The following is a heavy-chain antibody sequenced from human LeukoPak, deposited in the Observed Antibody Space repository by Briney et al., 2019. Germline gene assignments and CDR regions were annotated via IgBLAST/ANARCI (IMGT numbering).Heavy chain of an antibody. CDR2: IYYSGST. V-gene: IGHV4-59*12. Sequence: SETLSLTCTVSGGSISSYYWSWIRKPPGKGLEWIGYIYYSGSTYYNPSLKSRVTISIDTSKNQFSLDLSSVTAADTAVYYCARDSATSGWYPPHNDYWGQETLVAVSS. CDR1: GGSISSYY. CDR3: ARDSATSGWYPPHNDY. J-gene: IGHJ4*02. D-gene: IGHD6-19*01.